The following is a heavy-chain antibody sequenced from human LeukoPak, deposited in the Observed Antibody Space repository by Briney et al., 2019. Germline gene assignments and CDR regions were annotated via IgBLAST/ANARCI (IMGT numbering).Heavy chain of an antibody. CDR3: ARGRDDYTDYNWFEP. Sequence: PSETLSLTCAVSGVSFSGYYWSWIRQSPEKGLEWIGEINHSAYTNYNPSLKSRVTISLDTSKTQFSLKLLSATAADTAMYYCARGRDDYTDYNWFEPWGQGTLVTVSS. CDR2: INHSAYT. V-gene: IGHV4-34*01. CDR1: GVSFSGYY. D-gene: IGHD4-11*01. J-gene: IGHJ5*02.